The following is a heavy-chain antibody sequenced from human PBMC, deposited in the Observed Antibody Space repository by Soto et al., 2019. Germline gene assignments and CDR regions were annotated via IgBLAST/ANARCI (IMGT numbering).Heavy chain of an antibody. CDR2: IIPIFGTA. J-gene: IGHJ6*02. Sequence: QVQLVQSGAEVKKPGSSVKVSCKASGGTFSSYAISWVRQAPGRGLEWMGGIIPIFGTANYAQKLQGRVTITADESTSTAYMELSSLRSEDTAVYYCARDRYSYGEGGMDVWGQGTTVTVSS. CDR1: GGTFSSYA. D-gene: IGHD5-18*01. V-gene: IGHV1-69*01. CDR3: ARDRYSYGEGGMDV.